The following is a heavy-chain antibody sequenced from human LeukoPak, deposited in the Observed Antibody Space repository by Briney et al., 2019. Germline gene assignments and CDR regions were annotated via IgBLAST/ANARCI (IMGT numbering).Heavy chain of an antibody. Sequence: SETLSLTCTVSGGSISSGSYYWSWIRQPAGKGLEWIGRIYTSGSTNYNPSLKSRVTISVDTSKNQFSLKLSSVTAADTAVYYCAGGDYYHMDVWGKGTTVTISS. CDR3: AGGDYYHMDV. V-gene: IGHV4-61*02. CDR2: IYTSGST. CDR1: GGSISSGSYY. J-gene: IGHJ6*03.